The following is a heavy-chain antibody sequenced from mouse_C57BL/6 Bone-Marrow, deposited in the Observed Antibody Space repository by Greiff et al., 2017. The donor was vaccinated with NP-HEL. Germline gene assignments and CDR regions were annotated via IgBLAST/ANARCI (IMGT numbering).Heavy chain of an antibody. CDR1: GFTFSSYG. V-gene: IGHV5-6*01. Sequence: EVQVVESGGDLVKPGGSLKLSCAASGFTFSSYGMSWVRQTPDKRLEWVATISSGGSYTYYPDSVKGRFTISRDNAKNTLYLQMSSLKSEDTAMYYCARRYYSNWNWYFDVWGTGTTVTVSS. J-gene: IGHJ1*03. CDR2: ISSGGSYT. D-gene: IGHD2-5*01. CDR3: ARRYYSNWNWYFDV.